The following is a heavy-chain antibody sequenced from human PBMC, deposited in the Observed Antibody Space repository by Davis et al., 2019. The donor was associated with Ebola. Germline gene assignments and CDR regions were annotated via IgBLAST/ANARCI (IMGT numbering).Heavy chain of an antibody. V-gene: IGHV3-73*01. D-gene: IGHD4-17*01. CDR1: GFRFSGSA. Sequence: ESPKLPCAAPGFRFSGSAMYWVRQASGKGPEWVGRIRSKANSYATAYAASVRGRFSLPRDDSSNTAYLQMNSLKAEDTAVYYCAARGHDDGDPPLDSWGQGTLVTVSS. J-gene: IGHJ5*01. CDR3: AARGHDDGDPPLDS. CDR2: IRSKANSYAT.